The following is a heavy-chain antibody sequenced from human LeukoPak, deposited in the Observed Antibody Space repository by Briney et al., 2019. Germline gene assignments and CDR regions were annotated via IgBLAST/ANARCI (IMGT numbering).Heavy chain of an antibody. J-gene: IGHJ5*02. Sequence: DPSETLSLTCTVSGGSMSTYYWSWIRQPPGKGLEWIGYINYSGSTNYNPSLKSRVTISVDTSKNQFSLKLSSVTAADTAVYYCARGRLYNWNGKGLSWFDPWGQGTLVTVSS. V-gene: IGHV4-59*12. CDR3: ARGRLYNWNGKGLSWFDP. D-gene: IGHD1-1*01. CDR1: GGSMSTYY. CDR2: INYSGST.